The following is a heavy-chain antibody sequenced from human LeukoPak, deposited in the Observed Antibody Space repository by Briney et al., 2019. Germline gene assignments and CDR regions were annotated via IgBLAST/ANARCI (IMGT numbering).Heavy chain of an antibody. J-gene: IGHJ4*02. CDR1: GGSISSYY. V-gene: IGHV4-59*08. Sequence: SETLSLTCSVSGGSISSYYWSWIRQPPGKGLEWIGYIHYSGSTNYNPSLKSRVTISADTSKNQFSLRLSSVTAADTAVYYCVRVDNGGNYFDYWGQGTLVTVSS. D-gene: IGHD4-23*01. CDR3: VRVDNGGNYFDY. CDR2: IHYSGST.